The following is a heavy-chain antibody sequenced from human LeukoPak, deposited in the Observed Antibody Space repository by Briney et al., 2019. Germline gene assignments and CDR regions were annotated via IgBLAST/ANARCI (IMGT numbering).Heavy chain of an antibody. CDR1: GGSISSTNYY. Sequence: SETLSLTCTVSGGSISSTNYYWTLIRQPPGKGLEWNGSFYYDANTYYYPSIKSPVTISADTSKNPLTLNLISVTAADTAFSFCARHHRDGYTDPWGQGILVTVSS. V-gene: IGHV4-39*01. D-gene: IGHD5-24*01. J-gene: IGHJ5*02. CDR2: FYYDANT. CDR3: ARHHRDGYTDP.